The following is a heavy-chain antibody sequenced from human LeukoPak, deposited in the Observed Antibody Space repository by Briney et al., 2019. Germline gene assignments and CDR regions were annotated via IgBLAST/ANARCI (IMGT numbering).Heavy chain of an antibody. J-gene: IGHJ4*02. CDR2: IKQDGSQK. V-gene: IGHV3-7*01. CDR3: ARTYYDILTGIRDFDY. D-gene: IGHD3-9*01. CDR1: GFTFSSYW. Sequence: GGSLRLSCAASGFTFSSYWMSWVRQAPGKGLEWVANIKQDGSQKYYVDSVKGRFSISRDNAKNSLYLQMNSLRAEDTAVYYCARTYYDILTGIRDFDYWGQGTLVTVSS.